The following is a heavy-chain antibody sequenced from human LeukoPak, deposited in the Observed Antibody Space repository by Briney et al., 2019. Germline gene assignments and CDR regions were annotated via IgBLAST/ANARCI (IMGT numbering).Heavy chain of an antibody. D-gene: IGHD3-10*01. CDR1: GFTFSSYG. V-gene: IGHV3-30*02. CDR3: ARATYGSGSYYPY. J-gene: IGHJ4*02. Sequence: GGSLRLSCAASGFTFSSYGMHWVRQAPGKGLEWVAFIRYDGSNKHYADSVKGRFTISRDNSKNTLYLQMNSLRAEDTAVYYCARATYGSGSYYPYWGQGTLVTVSS. CDR2: IRYDGSNK.